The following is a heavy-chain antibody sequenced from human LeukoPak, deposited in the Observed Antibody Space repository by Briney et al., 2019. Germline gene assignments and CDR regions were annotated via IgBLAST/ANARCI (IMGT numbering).Heavy chain of an antibody. CDR3: ARDHVSGGYSVNNWFDL. CDR2: INPDNGGT. D-gene: IGHD5/OR15-5a*01. Sequence: ALVKPSCKASGYTFTGSYIHWVRQAPGQGLEGMGWINPDNGGTNYAQRFQDRVTMTRDRSTSTAYMELSGLRSDDTAVYYCARDHVSGGYSVNNWFDLSGLGTLVTVSS. CDR1: GYTFTGSY. V-gene: IGHV1-2*02. J-gene: IGHJ5*02.